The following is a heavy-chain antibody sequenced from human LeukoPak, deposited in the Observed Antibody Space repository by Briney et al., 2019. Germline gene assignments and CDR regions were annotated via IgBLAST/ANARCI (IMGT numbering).Heavy chain of an antibody. CDR1: GFTFSSYG. Sequence: GRSLRLSCAASGFTFSSYGMHWVRQAPGKGLEWVAVIWYDGSNKYYADSVKGRFTISRDNSKNTLYLQMNSLRAEDTAVYYCAKQRKGYNWNYFDCWGQGTLVTVSS. CDR3: AKQRKGYNWNYFDC. V-gene: IGHV3-33*06. D-gene: IGHD1-20*01. J-gene: IGHJ4*02. CDR2: IWYDGSNK.